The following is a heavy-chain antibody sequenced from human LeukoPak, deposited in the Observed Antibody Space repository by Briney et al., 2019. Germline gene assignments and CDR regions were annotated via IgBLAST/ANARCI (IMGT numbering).Heavy chain of an antibody. V-gene: IGHV5-51*01. J-gene: IGHJ4*02. Sequence: GESLKISCKGSGYRFTSYWIGWVRQMPGKGLEWMGVIYPVDSDTRYSPSFQGQVTISADKSISTAYLQWSSLKASDTAMYYCARRRAASGKIDYWGQGTLVTVSS. CDR1: GYRFTSYW. CDR2: IYPVDSDT. CDR3: ARRRAASGKIDY.